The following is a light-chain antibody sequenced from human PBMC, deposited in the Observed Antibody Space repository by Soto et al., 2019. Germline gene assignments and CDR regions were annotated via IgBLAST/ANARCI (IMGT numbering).Light chain of an antibody. V-gene: IGKV1-8*01. J-gene: IGKJ4*01. CDR3: QQYYSYPLT. CDR2: AAS. Sequence: AIRMTQSPSSFSASTGDGVSMTCRASQGISSYLAWYQQKPGKAPKLLIYAASTLQSGVPSRFSGSGSGTDFTLTISCLQSEDFATYYCQQYYSYPLTFGGGTKVDIK. CDR1: QGISSY.